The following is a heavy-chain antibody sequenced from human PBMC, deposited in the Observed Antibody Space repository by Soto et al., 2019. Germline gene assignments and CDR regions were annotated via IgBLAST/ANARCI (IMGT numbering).Heavy chain of an antibody. Sequence: QVQLQQWGAGLLKPSETLSLTCAVYGGSFSGYYWSWIRQPPGKGLEWMGEINHSGSTNYNPSLKSRVTISVDTSKNQFSLKLSSVTAADTAVYYCARVSSGWYGVKVGANSQEDYWGQGTLVTVSS. J-gene: IGHJ4*02. D-gene: IGHD6-19*01. CDR1: GGSFSGYY. CDR2: INHSGST. CDR3: ARVSSGWYGVKVGANSQEDY. V-gene: IGHV4-34*01.